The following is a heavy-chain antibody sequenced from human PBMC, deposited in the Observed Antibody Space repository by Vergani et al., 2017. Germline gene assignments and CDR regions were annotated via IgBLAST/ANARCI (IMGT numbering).Heavy chain of an antibody. Sequence: QVQLQQWGAGLLKPSETLSLTCAVYGGSFSGYYWSWIRQPPGKGLEWIGEINHSGSTNYNPSLKSRVTISVDTSKNQFSLKPSSVTAADTAVYYCARDQLLWFGELLWGQGTLVTVSS. CDR1: GGSFSGYY. V-gene: IGHV4-34*01. CDR2: INHSGST. CDR3: ARDQLLWFGELL. J-gene: IGHJ4*02. D-gene: IGHD3-10*01.